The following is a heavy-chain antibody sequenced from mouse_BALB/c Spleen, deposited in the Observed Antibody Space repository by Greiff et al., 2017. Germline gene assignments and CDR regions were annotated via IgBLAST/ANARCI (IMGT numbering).Heavy chain of an antibody. J-gene: IGHJ2*01. CDR2: ISYSGST. Sequence: EVKLHESGPGLVKPSQSLSLTCTVTGYSITSDYAWNWIRQFPGNKLEWMGYISYSGSTSYNPSLKSRISITRDTSKNQFFLQLNSVTTEDTATYYCAVDRYDGGFDYWGQGTTLTVSS. V-gene: IGHV3-2*02. CDR3: AVDRYDGGFDY. CDR1: GYSITSDYA. D-gene: IGHD2-14*01.